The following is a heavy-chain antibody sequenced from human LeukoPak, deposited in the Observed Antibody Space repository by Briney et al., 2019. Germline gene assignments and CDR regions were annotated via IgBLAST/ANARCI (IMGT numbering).Heavy chain of an antibody. V-gene: IGHV3-66*02. CDR1: GFTVSSNY. Sequence: GGSLRLSCAASGFTVSSNYMSWVRQAPGRGLEWVSVIYSGGSTYYADSVKGRFTISRDNSKNTLYLQMNSLRAEDTAVYYCASGPYCSSTSCYRGFDYWGQGTLVTVSS. J-gene: IGHJ4*02. CDR2: IYSGGST. CDR3: ASGPYCSSTSCYRGFDY. D-gene: IGHD2-2*01.